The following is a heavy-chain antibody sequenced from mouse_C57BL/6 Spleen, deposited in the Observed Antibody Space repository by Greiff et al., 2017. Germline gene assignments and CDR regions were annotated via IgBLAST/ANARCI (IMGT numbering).Heavy chain of an antibody. CDR2: ISSGSSTI. J-gene: IGHJ3*01. Sequence: EVKLMESGGGLVKPGGSLKLSCAASGFTFSDYGMHWVRQAPEKGLEWVAYISSGSSTIYYADTVKGRFTISRDNAKNTLFLQMTRLRSEDTAMYYCARPSDDYDGAWFAYWGQGTLVTVSA. CDR3: ARPSDDYDGAWFAY. V-gene: IGHV5-17*01. D-gene: IGHD2-4*01. CDR1: GFTFSDYG.